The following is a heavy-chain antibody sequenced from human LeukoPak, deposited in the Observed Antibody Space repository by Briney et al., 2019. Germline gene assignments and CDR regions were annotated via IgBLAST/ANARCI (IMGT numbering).Heavy chain of an antibody. J-gene: IGHJ4*02. Sequence: GASVKVSCKASSFTFTSFGISWVRQAPGQGLEWMGWISTYDSDINYAQKFQGRVTMTTDTSMTTAYMELRSLISDDTAVYYCARDRGYGDDTFDSWGRGTLVTVSS. CDR2: ISTYDSDI. CDR3: ARDRGYGDDTFDS. CDR1: SFTFTSFG. V-gene: IGHV1-18*01. D-gene: IGHD4-17*01.